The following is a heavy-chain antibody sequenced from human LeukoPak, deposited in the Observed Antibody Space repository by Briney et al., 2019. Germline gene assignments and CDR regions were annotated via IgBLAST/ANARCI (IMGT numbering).Heavy chain of an antibody. J-gene: IGHJ4*02. CDR1: GGSFSGYY. CDR2: INHSGST. CDR3: ARHFGYDYVWGSYRHRARFDY. V-gene: IGHV4-34*01. Sequence: SETLSLTCAVYGGSFSGYYWSWIRQPPGKGLEWIGEINHSGSTNYNPSLKSRVTISVDTSKNQFSLKLSSVTAADTAVYYCARHFGYDYVWGSYRHRARFDYWGQGTLVTVSS. D-gene: IGHD3-16*02.